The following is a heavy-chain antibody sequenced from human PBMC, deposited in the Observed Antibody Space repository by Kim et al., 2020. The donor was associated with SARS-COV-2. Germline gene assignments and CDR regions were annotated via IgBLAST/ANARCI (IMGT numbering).Heavy chain of an antibody. Sequence: SVKVSCKASGCTFSSYAISWVRQAPGQGLEWMGGIIPIFGTANYAQKFQGRVPITADESTSTAYMELSSLRSEDTAVYYCARDCYYDSSGYCHLDYWGQGTLVTVSP. CDR2: IIPIFGTA. CDR1: GCTFSSYA. J-gene: IGHJ4*02. D-gene: IGHD3-22*01. CDR3: ARDCYYDSSGYCHLDY. V-gene: IGHV1-69*13.